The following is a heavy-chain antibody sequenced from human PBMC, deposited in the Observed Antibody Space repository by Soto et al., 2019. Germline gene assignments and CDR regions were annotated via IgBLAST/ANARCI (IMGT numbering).Heavy chain of an antibody. Sequence: SETLSLTCAVYGGSFSGYYWSWIRQPPGKGLEWIGEINHSGSTNYNPSLKSRVTVSVDTSKNQFSLKLSSVTAADTAVYYCARGYYWIDPWGQGTQVTVSS. V-gene: IGHV4-34*01. D-gene: IGHD3-10*01. CDR3: ARGYYWIDP. CDR2: INHSGST. CDR1: GGSFSGYY. J-gene: IGHJ5*02.